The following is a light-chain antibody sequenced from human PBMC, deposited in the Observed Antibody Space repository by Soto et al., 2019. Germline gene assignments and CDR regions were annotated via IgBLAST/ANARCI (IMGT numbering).Light chain of an antibody. CDR3: QQYNNWPS. CDR1: QSVTRY. J-gene: IGKJ5*01. Sequence: EIVLTQSPGTLSLSPGERATLSCRAGQSVTRYVAWYQQKPGQAPRLLISDASGRATGVPARFSGSGSETEFTLTIRSLQSEDFAVYFCQQYNNWPSFGQGTRLEIK. CDR2: DAS. V-gene: IGKV3-15*01.